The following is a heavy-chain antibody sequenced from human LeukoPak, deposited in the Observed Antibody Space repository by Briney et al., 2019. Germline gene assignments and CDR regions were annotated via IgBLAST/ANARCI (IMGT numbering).Heavy chain of an antibody. CDR3: ARAEGSSGYVLDY. CDR1: GGSISSYY. Sequence: PSETLSLTCTVSGGSISSYYWSWIRQPPGKGLEWIGYIYYSGSTNYNPSLKSRVTISVDTSKNQFSLKLNSVTAADTAIYFCARAEGSSGYVLDYWGQGTLVTVSS. CDR2: IYYSGST. V-gene: IGHV4-59*08. D-gene: IGHD5-12*01. J-gene: IGHJ4*02.